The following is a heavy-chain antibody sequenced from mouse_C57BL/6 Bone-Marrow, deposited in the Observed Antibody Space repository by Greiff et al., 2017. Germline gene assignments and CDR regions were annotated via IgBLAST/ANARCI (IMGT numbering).Heavy chain of an antibody. J-gene: IGHJ2*01. Sequence: EVNVVESGGDLVKPGGTLKLSCAASGFTFSSYGMSWVRQTPDKRLEWVATISSGGSYTYYPDSVKGRFTISRDNAKNTLYLQMSSLKSEDTAMYYCARQGLYIDYWGQGTTLTVSS. CDR3: ARQGLYIDY. CDR1: GFTFSSYG. CDR2: ISSGGSYT. V-gene: IGHV5-6*01. D-gene: IGHD3-3*01.